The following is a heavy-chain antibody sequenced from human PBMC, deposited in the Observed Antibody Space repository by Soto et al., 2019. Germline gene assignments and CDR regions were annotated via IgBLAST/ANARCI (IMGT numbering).Heavy chain of an antibody. D-gene: IGHD3-22*01. CDR1: GFPFSNYA. CDR2: LSGSGFST. V-gene: IGHV3-23*01. CDR3: AKIESRFFYDSTGYYPFDY. Sequence: GGSLRLSCVASGFPFSNYAMTWVRHAPGKGLEWVSALSGSGFSTYYADSVMGRFTISRDNSKNTVYLQMNSLRAEDTAVYYCAKIESRFFYDSTGYYPFDYWGQGT. J-gene: IGHJ4*02.